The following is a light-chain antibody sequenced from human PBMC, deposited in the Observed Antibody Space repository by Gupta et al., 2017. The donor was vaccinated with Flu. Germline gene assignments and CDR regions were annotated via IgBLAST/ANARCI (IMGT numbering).Light chain of an antibody. CDR3: AAWDDSLNGL. CDR1: SSNIGSNT. CDR2: SNN. Sequence: QSVLTQPPSASGTPGQRVTISCSGSSSNIGSNTVNWYQQPPGTAPKLLIYSNNQRPSGVPDRFSGSKSGTSASLAXSXLQSEDXADYYCAAWDDSLNGLFGGGTKLTVL. J-gene: IGLJ3*02. V-gene: IGLV1-44*01.